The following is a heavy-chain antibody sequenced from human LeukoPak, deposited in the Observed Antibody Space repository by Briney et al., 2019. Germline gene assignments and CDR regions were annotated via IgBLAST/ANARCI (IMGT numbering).Heavy chain of an antibody. J-gene: IGHJ4*02. CDR2: IYYSGST. V-gene: IGHV4-39*07. CDR3: ATYSGYDYSPFDY. CDR1: GGSISSSSYY. Sequence: NPSETLSLTCTVSGGSISSSSYYWGWIRQPPGKGLEWIGSIYYSGSTYYNPSLKSRVTISVDTSKNQFSLKLSSVTAADTAVYYCATYSGYDYSPFDYWGQGTLVTVSS. D-gene: IGHD5-12*01.